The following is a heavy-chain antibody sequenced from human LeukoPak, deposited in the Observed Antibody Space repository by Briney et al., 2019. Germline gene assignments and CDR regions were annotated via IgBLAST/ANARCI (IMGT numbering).Heavy chain of an antibody. J-gene: IGHJ6*02. CDR1: GGSISSYY. D-gene: IGHD6-19*01. Sequence: SETLSLTCTVSGGSISSYYWSWIRQPPGKGLEWIGYIYYSGSTNYNPPLKSRVTISVDTSKNQFSLKLSSVTAADTAVYYCARLAVTDSFTIPRYYYGMDVWGQGTTVTVSS. CDR3: ARLAVTDSFTIPRYYYGMDV. V-gene: IGHV4-59*08. CDR2: IYYSGST.